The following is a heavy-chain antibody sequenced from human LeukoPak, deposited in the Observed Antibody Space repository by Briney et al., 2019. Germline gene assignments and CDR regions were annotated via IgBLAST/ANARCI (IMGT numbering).Heavy chain of an antibody. J-gene: IGHJ5*02. Sequence: GGSLRLSCAASGFTFSSYSMNWVRQAPGKGLEWVSSISSSSSYIYYADSVKGRFTISRDNAKNSLYLQMNSLRAEDTAVYYCARDRRGGIAAALFGPWGQGTLVTVSS. D-gene: IGHD6-13*01. CDR1: GFTFSSYS. CDR3: ARDRRGGIAAALFGP. V-gene: IGHV3-21*01. CDR2: ISSSSSYI.